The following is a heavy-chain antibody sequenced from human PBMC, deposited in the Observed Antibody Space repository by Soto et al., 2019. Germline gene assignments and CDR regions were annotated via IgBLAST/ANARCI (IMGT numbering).Heavy chain of an antibody. Sequence: QITLKESGPTLVKPTQTLTLTCTFSGFSLGTSGVGVGWIRQPPGKALEWLALIYWNDDKRYSPSLKSRFTVTKDTSKNQVVLTMTNMDPVDTATYYCARRYSYGQFDYWGQGTLVTVSS. V-gene: IGHV2-5*01. CDR3: ARRYSYGQFDY. J-gene: IGHJ4*02. CDR2: IYWNDDK. CDR1: GFSLGTSGVG. D-gene: IGHD5-18*01.